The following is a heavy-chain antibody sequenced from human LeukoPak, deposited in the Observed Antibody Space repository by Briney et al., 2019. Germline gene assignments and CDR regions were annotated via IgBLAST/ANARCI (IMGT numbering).Heavy chain of an antibody. CDR2: INTNTGNP. CDR1: GYTFTSYA. J-gene: IGHJ6*03. V-gene: IGHV7-4-1*02. CDR3: AREDRELLRDYYYYMDV. D-gene: IGHD1-26*01. Sequence: ASVKVSCKASGYTFTSYAMNWVRQAPGQGLEWMGWINTNTGNPTYAQGFTGRFVFSLDTSVSTAYLQISSLKAEDTAVYYCAREDRELLRDYYYYMDVWGKGTTVTISS.